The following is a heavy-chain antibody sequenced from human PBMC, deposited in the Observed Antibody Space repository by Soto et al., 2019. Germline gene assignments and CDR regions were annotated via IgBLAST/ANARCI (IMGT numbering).Heavy chain of an antibody. CDR3: VRVLDFSTGYYDS. V-gene: IGHV3-33*01. J-gene: IGHJ5*01. Sequence: PGGSLRLSCAASGFTFSSYGMHWVRQAPGKGLEWVAVIWYDGINKYYADCVKGRFTISRDNTKNTLFLPLNSLTADDTAVYYCVRVLDFSTGYYDSWGQGTMVTVSS. CDR1: GFTFSSYG. D-gene: IGHD3-9*01. CDR2: IWYDGINK.